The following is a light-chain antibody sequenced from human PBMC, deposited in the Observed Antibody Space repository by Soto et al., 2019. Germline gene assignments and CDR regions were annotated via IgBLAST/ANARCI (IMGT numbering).Light chain of an antibody. CDR1: SGSIASNY. CDR3: QCYDSSKWV. CDR2: EDN. Sequence: NFMLTQPHSVSASPGKTVTLSCTRSSGSIASNYVQWYQQRPGSSPTIMIFEDNQRPSGVPDRFSGSIDSSSNSASLTISRLQTEDEADYYCQCYDSSKWVFGGGTKLTVL. J-gene: IGLJ3*02. V-gene: IGLV6-57*01.